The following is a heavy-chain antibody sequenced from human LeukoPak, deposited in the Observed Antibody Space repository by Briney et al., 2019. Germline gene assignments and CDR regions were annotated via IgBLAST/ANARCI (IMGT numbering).Heavy chain of an antibody. V-gene: IGHV3-74*01. CDR1: GFTFSSYW. CDR2: INSDGSST. D-gene: IGHD6-6*01. CDR3: ARGGSIAARPGDY. Sequence: GSLRLSCAASGFTFSSYWMHWVRQAPGKGLVWVSRINSDGSSTSYADSVKGRFTISRGNAKNTLYLQMNSLRAEDTAVYYCARGGSIAARPGDYWGQGTLVTVSS. J-gene: IGHJ4*02.